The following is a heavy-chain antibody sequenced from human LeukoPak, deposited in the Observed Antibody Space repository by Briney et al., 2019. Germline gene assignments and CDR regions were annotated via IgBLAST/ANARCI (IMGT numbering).Heavy chain of an antibody. Sequence: GGSLRLSCAASGFTFTNYGMTWVRQAPGKGLEWVSGISGSGDNTYYADSVKGRFTISRDNFKNMVFLQMNSLRAEDTAVYYCAKDRSAVLAASNYWGQGTLVTVSS. J-gene: IGHJ4*02. D-gene: IGHD2-2*01. CDR2: ISGSGDNT. V-gene: IGHV3-23*01. CDR1: GFTFTNYG. CDR3: AKDRSAVLAASNY.